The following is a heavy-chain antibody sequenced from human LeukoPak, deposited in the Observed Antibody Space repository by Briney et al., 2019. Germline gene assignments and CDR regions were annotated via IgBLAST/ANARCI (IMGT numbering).Heavy chain of an antibody. J-gene: IGHJ4*02. CDR3: AKDRAGTFDY. D-gene: IGHD6-19*01. Sequence: PGGSLRLSCAASGFSFSSYAMNWVRQAPGKGLEWVSGISWNSGSIGYADSVKGRFTISRDNAKNSLYLQMNRLRAEDTALYYCAKDRAGTFDYWGQGTLVTVSS. CDR2: ISWNSGSI. V-gene: IGHV3-9*01. CDR1: GFSFSSYA.